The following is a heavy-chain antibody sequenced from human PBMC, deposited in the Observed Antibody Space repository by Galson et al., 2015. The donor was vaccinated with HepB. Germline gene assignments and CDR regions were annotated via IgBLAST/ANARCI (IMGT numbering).Heavy chain of an antibody. CDR1: GFTFRSYA. J-gene: IGHJ4*02. V-gene: IGHV3-23*01. Sequence: SLRLSCAASGFTFRSYAMSWVRQAPGKGLEWVSAISGSGDNTFYADSVKGRFTISRDNSKNTLYLQMNSLRAEDTAVYYCTKTRWELQSGEHGYWGQGTLVTVSS. CDR3: TKTRWELQSGEHGY. D-gene: IGHD1-26*01. CDR2: ISGSGDNT.